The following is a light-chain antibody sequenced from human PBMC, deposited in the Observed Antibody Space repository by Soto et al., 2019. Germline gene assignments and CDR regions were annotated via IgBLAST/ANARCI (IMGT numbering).Light chain of an antibody. J-gene: IGKJ1*01. CDR2: KAY. Sequence: DIQMTQSPSTLSGSVGDRVTITCRASQTISSWLVWYQQKPGKAPKLLIYKAYTLKSGVPSRFSGSGSGTEFTLTISSLQPDDIATYYCQHYNSYSEAFGQGTKVELK. CDR3: QHYNSYSEA. V-gene: IGKV1-5*03. CDR1: QTISSW.